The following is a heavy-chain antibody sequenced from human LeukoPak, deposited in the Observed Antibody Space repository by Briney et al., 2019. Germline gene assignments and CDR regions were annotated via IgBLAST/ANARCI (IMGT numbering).Heavy chain of an antibody. CDR3: ARALTTDHSGRWFDP. V-gene: IGHV3-7*01. J-gene: IGHJ5*02. Sequence: GGSLRLSCAGSGFIFSHYWMSWLRQAPGKEPEWVANIKLFGDEQYYGDSVKGRFIISRDNAKNLLYLQMHSLRADDTAVYYCARALTTDHSGRWFDPWGQGPRSPSPQ. CDR2: IKLFGDEQ. D-gene: IGHD4-17*01. CDR1: GFIFSHYW.